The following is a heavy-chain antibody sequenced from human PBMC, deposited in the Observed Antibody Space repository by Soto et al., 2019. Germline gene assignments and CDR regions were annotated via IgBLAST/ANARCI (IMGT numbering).Heavy chain of an antibody. V-gene: IGHV5-10-1*04. CDR1: GYSFTSKW. D-gene: IGHD3-22*01. CDR3: ARGISGPAVIDSTYYFDY. CDR2: IDPTDSDT. Sequence: PVESVTTSCKASGYSFTSKWIIWVLQMPGKGLEWMGRIDPTDSDTRYSPSFQGQVTISADKSISTAYLQWSRLKASDTAMYYCARGISGPAVIDSTYYFDYWGQGTMVTVSS. J-gene: IGHJ4*02.